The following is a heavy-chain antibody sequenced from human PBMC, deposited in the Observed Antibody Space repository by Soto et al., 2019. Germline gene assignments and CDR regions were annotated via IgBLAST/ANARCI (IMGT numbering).Heavy chain of an antibody. CDR3: ARYGTTMVRGVEPMDV. J-gene: IGHJ6*03. Sequence: TASGFTFSSYSMNWVRQAPGKGLEWVSYISSSSSTIYYADSVKGRFTISRDNAKNSLYLQMNSLRAEDTAVYYCARYGTTMVRGVEPMDVWGKGTTVTVSS. V-gene: IGHV3-48*01. CDR1: GFTFSSYS. CDR2: ISSSSSTI. D-gene: IGHD3-10*01.